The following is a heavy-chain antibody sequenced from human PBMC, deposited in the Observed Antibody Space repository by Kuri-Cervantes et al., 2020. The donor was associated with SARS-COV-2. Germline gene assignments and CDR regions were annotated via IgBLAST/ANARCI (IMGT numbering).Heavy chain of an antibody. V-gene: IGHV4-59*12. Sequence: SETPSLTCTVSGGSISSYYWSWIRQPPGKGLEWIGYIYYSGSTNYNPSLKSRVTISVDTSKNQFSLKLSSVTAADTAVYYCARGGRYCSSTSCPVWFDPWGQGTLVTVSS. J-gene: IGHJ5*02. D-gene: IGHD2-2*01. CDR3: ARGGRYCSSTSCPVWFDP. CDR1: GGSISSYY. CDR2: IYYSGST.